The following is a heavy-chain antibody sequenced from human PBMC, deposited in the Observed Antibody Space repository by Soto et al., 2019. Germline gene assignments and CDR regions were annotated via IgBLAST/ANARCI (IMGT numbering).Heavy chain of an antibody. J-gene: IGHJ6*02. D-gene: IGHD2-21*02. Sequence: QLTLKESGPTLVKPTQTLTLTCTFSGFSLRTSGVGVGWVRQPTGQAIGWLALIYCVDVKRYSPSLRCRLTISKNTYKNQVFRTMTNSDPVDTATYYGLQRLCGGDCLQPSAAHDYYGMDVWGQGTTVTVSS. CDR1: GFSLRTSGVG. CDR2: IYCVDVK. CDR3: LQRLCGGDCLQPSAAHDYYGMDV. V-gene: IGHV2-5*02.